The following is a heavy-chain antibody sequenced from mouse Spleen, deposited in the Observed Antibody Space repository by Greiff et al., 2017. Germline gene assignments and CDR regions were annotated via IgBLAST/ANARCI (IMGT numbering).Heavy chain of an antibody. CDR3: TTGGTGDY. CDR2: IDPEDGAT. Sequence: VQLQPSGAALVRPGASVKLSCTASGFNIKDYYMHWVTQRPEQGLAWIGRIDPEDGATEYAPKFQGKATMTADTSSNTAYLQLSSLTSEDTAVYYWTTGGTGDYWGQGTTLTVSS. V-gene: IGHV14-1*01. D-gene: IGHD3-3*01. CDR1: GFNIKDYY. J-gene: IGHJ2*01.